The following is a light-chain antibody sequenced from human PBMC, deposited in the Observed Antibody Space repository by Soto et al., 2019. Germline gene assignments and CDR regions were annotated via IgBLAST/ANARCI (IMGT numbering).Light chain of an antibody. J-gene: IGLJ2*01. CDR1: SSDIGGYKY. CDR3: ASYTSISTSVI. CDR2: EVN. V-gene: IGLV2-14*01. Sequence: QSVLTQPASVSGSPGQSITISCTGTSSDIGGYKYVSWYQHHPGKVPQLIIYEVNNRPSGISSRFSGSKSGNTASLTISGLQAEDDADYYCASYTSISTSVIFGRGTKVTVL.